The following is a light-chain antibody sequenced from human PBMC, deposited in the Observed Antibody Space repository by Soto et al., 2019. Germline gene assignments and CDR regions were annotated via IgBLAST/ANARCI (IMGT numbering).Light chain of an antibody. Sequence: ERVMTPVPVIFSEKLGALATPSCMASQSVDNNVAWYLQKPGQAPRLLIVGSFARATGIPARFSGSGSGSEFTLTISSLQSEDFAVYYCQQYDRSPRTFGQGTKVDIK. CDR1: QSVDNN. CDR3: QQYDRSPRT. V-gene: IGKV3-15*01. CDR2: GSF. J-gene: IGKJ1*01.